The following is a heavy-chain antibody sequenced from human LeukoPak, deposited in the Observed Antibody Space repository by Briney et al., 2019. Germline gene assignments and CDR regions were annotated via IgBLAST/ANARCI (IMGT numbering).Heavy chain of an antibody. V-gene: IGHV3-21*01. J-gene: IGHJ4*02. Sequence: GGSLRLSCAASGFIFSTSSMNWVRQAPGKGLEWVSSISSSGIYIYYADSVKGRFTISRDNAKNSLYLQMNSLRAEDTAVYYCTREDHSNYNYWGQGTLVTVSS. CDR1: GFIFSTSS. CDR2: ISSSGIYI. D-gene: IGHD4-11*01. CDR3: TREDHSNYNY.